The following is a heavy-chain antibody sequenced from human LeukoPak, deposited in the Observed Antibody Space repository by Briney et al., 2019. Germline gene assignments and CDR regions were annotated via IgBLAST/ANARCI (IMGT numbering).Heavy chain of an antibody. CDR3: ARHYPFSYVWGSYPQRDAFDT. CDR1: GGSISSYY. CDR2: IYYSGST. J-gene: IGHJ3*02. Sequence: SETLSLTCTVSGGSISSYYWSWIRQPPGKGLEWIGYIYYSGSTNYNPSLKSRVTISVDTSKNQFSLKLSSVTAADTAVYYCARHYPFSYVWGSYPQRDAFDTWGQGTMVTVSS. V-gene: IGHV4-59*08. D-gene: IGHD3-16*02.